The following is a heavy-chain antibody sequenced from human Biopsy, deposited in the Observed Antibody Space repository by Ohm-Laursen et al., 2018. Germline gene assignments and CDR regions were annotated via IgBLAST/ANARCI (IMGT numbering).Heavy chain of an antibody. J-gene: IGHJ3*02. D-gene: IGHD1-26*01. V-gene: IGHV1-18*04. Sequence: ASVKLSCKVSAYTFYSYGLTWVRRAPGQGLEWMGWITADEKNSAPKFQGRVTMTTDMSTSTAYMELRGLKSDDTAVYYCARVFGGAYYSYAFDIWGQGTLVIVSS. CDR2: ITADEK. CDR3: ARVFGGAYYSYAFDI. CDR1: AYTFYSYG.